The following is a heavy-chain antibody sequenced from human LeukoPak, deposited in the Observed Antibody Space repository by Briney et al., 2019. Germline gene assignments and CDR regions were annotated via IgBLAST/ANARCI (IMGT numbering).Heavy chain of an antibody. Sequence: SETLSLTCAVYGGSFSGYYWSWIRQPPGKGLEWIGEINQLGTTNYIPYLKKRVTISVATSTNQSSLKLSSVPAADTAVYYCAGSDAAGSGMKSYFDYWGQGTLVTVSS. CDR3: AGSDAAGSGMKSYFDY. CDR2: INQLGTT. V-gene: IGHV4-34*01. J-gene: IGHJ4*02. CDR1: GGSFSGYY. D-gene: IGHD3-10*01.